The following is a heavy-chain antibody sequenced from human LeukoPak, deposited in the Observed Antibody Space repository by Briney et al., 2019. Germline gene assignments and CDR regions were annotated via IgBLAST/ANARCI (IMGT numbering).Heavy chain of an antibody. V-gene: IGHV3-7*01. Sequence: GGSLRLSCTASGFTFSSYWMSWVRQAPGKGLEWVANMNLDGSEKYYVNSVEGRFTISRDSAKNSLFLQMNSLRAEDTAVYYCARDARVVLDYWGLGTLVTVSS. CDR1: GFTFSSYW. J-gene: IGHJ4*02. CDR3: ARDARVVLDY. D-gene: IGHD3-3*02. CDR2: MNLDGSEK.